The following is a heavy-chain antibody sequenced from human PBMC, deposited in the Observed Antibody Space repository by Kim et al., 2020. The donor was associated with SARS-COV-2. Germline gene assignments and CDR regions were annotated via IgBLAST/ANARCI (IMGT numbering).Heavy chain of an antibody. D-gene: IGHD3-10*01. Sequence: TSTPSFQGQVTISADKSISTAYLQWSSLKASDTAMYYCARCMVRGSGMDVWGQGTTVTVSS. J-gene: IGHJ6*02. V-gene: IGHV5-51*01. CDR3: ARCMVRGSGMDV.